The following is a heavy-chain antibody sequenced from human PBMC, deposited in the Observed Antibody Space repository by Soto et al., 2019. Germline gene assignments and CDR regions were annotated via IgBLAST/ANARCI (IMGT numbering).Heavy chain of an antibody. J-gene: IGHJ4*02. CDR2: ISAYNTNT. Sequence: QVQLVQSGAEVKEPGASVKVSCKTSGYTYTSYHISWVRQAPGQGLEWMGWISAYNTNTNYAQKFQGRVTMTTDTLTSTAYMELRNLRSDDTAVYYCARDTPPTDYWGQGTLVTVSS. CDR1: GYTYTSYH. CDR3: ARDTPPTDY. V-gene: IGHV1-18*01.